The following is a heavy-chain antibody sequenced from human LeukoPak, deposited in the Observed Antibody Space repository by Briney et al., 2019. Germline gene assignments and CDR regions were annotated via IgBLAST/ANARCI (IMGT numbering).Heavy chain of an antibody. V-gene: IGHV3-48*02. Sequence: GGSLRLSCAASGFTFSSYSMNWVRQAPGKGLEWVSYISSSSSTIYYADSVKGRFTISRDNAKNSLYLQMNSLRDEDTAVYYCARASFGVVINYGMDVWGQGTTVTVSS. CDR1: GFTFSSYS. CDR2: ISSSSSTI. D-gene: IGHD3-3*01. CDR3: ARASFGVVINYGMDV. J-gene: IGHJ6*02.